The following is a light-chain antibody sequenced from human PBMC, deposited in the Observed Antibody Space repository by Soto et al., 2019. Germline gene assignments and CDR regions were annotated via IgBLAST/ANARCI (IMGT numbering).Light chain of an antibody. CDR3: QQLHIWPPST. Sequence: DIQRTQSPSTLSAFVGDIVTISCRASQSISSWLAWYQQKPGKAPKLLIYDASSLESGVPSRFSGSGSGTEFTLTISNLQSEDLAVYYCQQLHIWPPSTFGQGTKVDIK. CDR2: DAS. V-gene: IGKV1-5*01. J-gene: IGKJ1*01. CDR1: QSISSW.